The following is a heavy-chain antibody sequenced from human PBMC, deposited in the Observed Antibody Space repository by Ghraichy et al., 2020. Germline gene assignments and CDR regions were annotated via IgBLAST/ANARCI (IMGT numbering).Heavy chain of an antibody. CDR2: INHSGST. CDR1: GGSFSGYY. Sequence: SETLSLTCTVYGGSFSGYYWSWIRQPPGKGLEWIGEINHSGSTNYNPSLKSRVTISVDTSKNQFSLNLSSVTAADTAVYYRARVPLNHAYYYYAMDVWGQGTTVTVSS. J-gene: IGHJ6*02. CDR3: ARVPLNHAYYYYAMDV. V-gene: IGHV4-34*01.